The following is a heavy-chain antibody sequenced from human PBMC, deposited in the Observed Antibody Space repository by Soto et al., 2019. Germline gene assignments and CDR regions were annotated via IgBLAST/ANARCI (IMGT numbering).Heavy chain of an antibody. D-gene: IGHD2-15*01. CDR2: ISYDGSNK. V-gene: IGHV3-30-3*01. J-gene: IGHJ6*02. CDR3: AREPDIVVVVAATPYGMDV. Sequence: QVQLVESGGGVVQPGRSLRLSCEASGFTFSSYAMHWVRQAPGKGLEWVAVISYDGSNKYYADSVKGRFTISRDNSKNTLYLQMNSLRAEDTAVYYCAREPDIVVVVAATPYGMDVWGQGTTVTVSS. CDR1: GFTFSSYA.